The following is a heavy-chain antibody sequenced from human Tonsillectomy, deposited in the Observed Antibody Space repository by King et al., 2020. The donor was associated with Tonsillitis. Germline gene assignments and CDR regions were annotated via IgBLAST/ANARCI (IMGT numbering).Heavy chain of an antibody. D-gene: IGHD4-11*01. Sequence: VQLEESGGGLVQPGGSLRLSCAASGFTFSGSWVHWVRQVSGKGLVWVSRINGDGTTINYADSVKGRFTIFRDDAKNTLYLQMNSLRAEDTAIYYCARAGNYYFEYWGQGTLVTVSS. CDR2: INGDGTTI. CDR3: ARAGNYYFEY. V-gene: IGHV3-74*01. J-gene: IGHJ4*02. CDR1: GFTFSGSW.